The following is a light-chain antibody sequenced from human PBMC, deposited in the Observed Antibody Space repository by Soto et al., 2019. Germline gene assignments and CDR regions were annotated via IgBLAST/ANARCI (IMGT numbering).Light chain of an antibody. V-gene: IGKV1-5*01. CDR2: EAS. CDR3: QQYHSYSWT. J-gene: IGKJ1*01. Sequence: DIQMTQSPSALSASVGDRVTITCRASQSIGDWLAWYQHKPGKAPGILIYEASNLESGVPLRFSGSGSGTEFTLTISSLQPDDFATYYCQQYHSYSWTFGQGTKVDFK. CDR1: QSIGDW.